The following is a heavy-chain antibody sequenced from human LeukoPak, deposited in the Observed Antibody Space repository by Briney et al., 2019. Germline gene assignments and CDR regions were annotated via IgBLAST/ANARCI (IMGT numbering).Heavy chain of an antibody. D-gene: IGHD6-19*01. J-gene: IGHJ4*02. Sequence: GGSLRLSCVASEFTFSSYSMTWVRQGPERGQGLVSAISSSGASTYYADSVKGRFTISRDNSKSILYLQMNSLTAEDTAVYYCAKNPNRSGWYQDYWGQGTLVTVCS. V-gene: IGHV3-23*01. CDR2: ISSSGAST. CDR3: AKNPNRSGWYQDY. CDR1: EFTFSSYS.